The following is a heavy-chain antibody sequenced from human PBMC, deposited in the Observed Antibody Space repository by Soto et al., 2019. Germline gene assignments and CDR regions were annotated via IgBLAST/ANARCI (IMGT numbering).Heavy chain of an antibody. CDR1: GFTFSSYE. CDR3: ARDTGTTLTMIVNWYYYGMDV. V-gene: IGHV3-48*03. CDR2: ISSSGSTI. Sequence: GGSLRLSCAASGFTFSSYEMNWVRQAPGKGLEWVSYISSSGSTIYYADSVKGRFTISRDNAKNSLYLQMNSLRAEDTAVYYCARDTGTTLTMIVNWYYYGMDVWGQGTTVTVSS. D-gene: IGHD3-22*01. J-gene: IGHJ6*02.